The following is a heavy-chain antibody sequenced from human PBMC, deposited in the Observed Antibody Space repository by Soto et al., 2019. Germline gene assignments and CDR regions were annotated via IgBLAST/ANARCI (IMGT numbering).Heavy chain of an antibody. D-gene: IGHD1-1*01. CDR3: ARNQGVATAEMYNWLDP. Sequence: PSETLSLTCTVSSVSITDPNWWSWVRQPPGRGLEWIGEIYHSGTTNYNPSLKSRVTISVDKSKNQFSLNLNFVTAADTAVYYCARNQGVATAEMYNWLDPWGQGALVTVSS. J-gene: IGHJ5*02. V-gene: IGHV4-4*02. CDR1: SVSITDPNW. CDR2: IYHSGTT.